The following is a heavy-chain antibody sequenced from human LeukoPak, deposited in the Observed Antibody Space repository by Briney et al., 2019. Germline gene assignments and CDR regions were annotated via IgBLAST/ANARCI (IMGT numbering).Heavy chain of an antibody. J-gene: IGHJ6*03. CDR2: IYQDGSEK. V-gene: IGHV3-7*01. Sequence: GGSLRLSCAASGFTFSSYWMSWVRQAPGKGLEWVANIYQDGSEKYYVDSVKGRFTISRDNAKNSLYMQMNSLRAEDTAVYYCARDYGDYGYYYMDVWGKGTTVTVSS. D-gene: IGHD4-17*01. CDR1: GFTFSSYW. CDR3: ARDYGDYGYYYMDV.